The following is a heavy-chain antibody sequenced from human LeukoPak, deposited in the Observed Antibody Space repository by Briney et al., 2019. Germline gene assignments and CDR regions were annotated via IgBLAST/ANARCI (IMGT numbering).Heavy chain of an antibody. CDR3: ARVAFRSSSYISGIDY. Sequence: PGGSLRLSCAASGLTVTSNYMSWVRQAPGKGLEWVSVIYSGGSTYYADSVKGRFTISRDNSKNTLYLRMNNLRAEDTAVYYCARVAFRSSSYISGIDYWGQGTLVTVSS. CDR1: GLTVTSNY. V-gene: IGHV3-53*01. J-gene: IGHJ4*02. D-gene: IGHD1-20*01. CDR2: IYSGGST.